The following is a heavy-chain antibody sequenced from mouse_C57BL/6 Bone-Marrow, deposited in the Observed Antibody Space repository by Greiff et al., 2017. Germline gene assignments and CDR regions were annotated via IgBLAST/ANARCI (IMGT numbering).Heavy chain of an antibody. CDR2: IDPETGGT. CDR3: TRSIYYYGSSPLGDY. V-gene: IGHV1-15*01. CDR1: GYTFTDYE. D-gene: IGHD1-1*01. J-gene: IGHJ2*01. Sequence: VQLQQSGAELVRPGASVTLSCKASGYTFTDYEMHWVKQTPVHGLEWIGAIDPETGGTAYNQKFKGKAILTADKSSSTAYMELRSLTSEDSAVYYCTRSIYYYGSSPLGDYWGQGTTLTVSS.